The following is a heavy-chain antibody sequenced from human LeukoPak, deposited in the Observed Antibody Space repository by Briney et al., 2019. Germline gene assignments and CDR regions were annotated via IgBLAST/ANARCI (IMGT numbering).Heavy chain of an antibody. CDR1: GGTFSSYG. CDR3: ARDLVVVAASGMDV. Sequence: ASVKVSCKASGGTFSSYGISWVRQAPGQGLEWMGWISAYNGNTNYAQKLQGRVTMTTDTSTSTAYMELRSLRSDDTAVYYCARDLVVVAASGMDVWGQGTTVTVSS. D-gene: IGHD2-15*01. CDR2: ISAYNGNT. V-gene: IGHV1-18*01. J-gene: IGHJ6*02.